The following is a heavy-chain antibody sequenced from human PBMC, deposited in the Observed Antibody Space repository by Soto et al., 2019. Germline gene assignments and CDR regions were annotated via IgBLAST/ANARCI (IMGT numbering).Heavy chain of an antibody. CDR2: ISWNSGKI. J-gene: IGHJ6*02. D-gene: IGHD3-3*01. V-gene: IGHV3-9*01. CDR3: AKDLGPFGVSTYYNYGMYV. CDR1: GFTFDDYA. Sequence: SLRLSCAASGFTFDDYAMHWVRQAPGKGLEWVSCISWNSGKIDYAASMKGRFTISRDNAKNTLYLQINSLRTEDTAMYYCAKDLGPFGVSTYYNYGMYVWAQGTTVTVSS.